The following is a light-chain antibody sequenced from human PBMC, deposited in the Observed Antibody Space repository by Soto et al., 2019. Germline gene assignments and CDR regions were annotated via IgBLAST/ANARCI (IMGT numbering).Light chain of an antibody. J-gene: IGKJ2*01. CDR2: WAS. Sequence: DIVMTQSQDSLAVSLGERATINCKASQSVLNSSNNKNCLGWYQQKPGQPPKLLIYWASTRQSGVPDRFSGSGAGTDFTLTTSSLQAGDVAVYYCQQSYGAPPYTFGQGTKLEIK. CDR3: QQSYGAPPYT. CDR1: QSVLNSSNNKNC. V-gene: IGKV4-1*01.